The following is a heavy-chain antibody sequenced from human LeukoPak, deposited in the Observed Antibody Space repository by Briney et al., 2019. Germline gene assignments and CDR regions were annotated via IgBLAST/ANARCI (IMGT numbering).Heavy chain of an antibody. CDR1: GYTFTSYG. V-gene: IGHV1-18*01. CDR3: ARDPVGGYSGTTYFDY. CDR2: ISAYNGNT. D-gene: IGHD5-12*01. J-gene: IGHJ4*02. Sequence: ASVTVSCKASGYTFTSYGISWVRQAPGQGLEWMGWISAYNGNTNYAQKLQGRVTMTTDTSTSTAYMELRSLRSDDTAVYYCARDPVGGYSGTTYFDYWGQGTLVTVSS.